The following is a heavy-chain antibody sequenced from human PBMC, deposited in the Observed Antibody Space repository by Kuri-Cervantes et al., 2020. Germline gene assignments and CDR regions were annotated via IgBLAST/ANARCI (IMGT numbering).Heavy chain of an antibody. CDR1: GFTFSSYS. CDR2: ISYDGSNK. Sequence: GESLKISCAASGFTFSSYSMHWVRQVPGKGLEWVAVISYDGSNKYYADSVKGRFTISRDNSKNTLYLQMNSLRAEGTAVYYCARVPGYCSGGSCYRLYYYYGMDVWGQGTTVTVSS. V-gene: IGHV3-30*05. D-gene: IGHD2-15*01. CDR3: ARVPGYCSGGSCYRLYYYYGMDV. J-gene: IGHJ6*02.